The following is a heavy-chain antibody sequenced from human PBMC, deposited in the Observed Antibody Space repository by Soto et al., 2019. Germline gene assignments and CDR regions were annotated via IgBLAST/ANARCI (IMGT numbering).Heavy chain of an antibody. CDR1: GGTFSSYA. Sequence: GASVKVSCKASGGTFSSYAISWVRQAPGQGLEWMGGIIPIFGTANYAQKFQGRVTITADESTSTAYMELSSLRSEDTAVYYCARKDYYDSSGYYYGLDYWGQGTLVTVSS. CDR2: IIPIFGTA. D-gene: IGHD3-22*01. J-gene: IGHJ4*02. CDR3: ARKDYYDSSGYYYGLDY. V-gene: IGHV1-69*13.